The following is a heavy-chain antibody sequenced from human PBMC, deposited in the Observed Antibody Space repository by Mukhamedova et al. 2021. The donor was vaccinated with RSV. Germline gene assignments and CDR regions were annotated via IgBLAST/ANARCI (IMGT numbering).Heavy chain of an antibody. D-gene: IGHD6-13*01. J-gene: IGHJ3*02. CDR2: ISSNGGIT. Sequence: VRQAPGKGLEYVSAISSNGGITYYADSVKGRFTISRDNSKNTLYLQMSSLRAEDTAVYYCVKDTYSSITGAFDIWGQGTMVTVSS. CDR3: VKDTYSSITGAFDI. V-gene: IGHV3-64D*06.